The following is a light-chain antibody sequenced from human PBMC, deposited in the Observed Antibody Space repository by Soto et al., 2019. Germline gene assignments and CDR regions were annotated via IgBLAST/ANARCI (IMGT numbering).Light chain of an antibody. Sequence: DFLMTQSPLSLPVTPGEPASISCRSSQSLLHSNGYNYLDWYLQKPGQSPHLLIYLGSNRASGVPDRSSGSGPGTDFTLKISRVEAGEVGVYYCMQALQSPYTFGQGIKLEIK. CDR1: QSLLHSNGYNY. V-gene: IGKV2-28*01. J-gene: IGKJ2*01. CDR3: MQALQSPYT. CDR2: LGS.